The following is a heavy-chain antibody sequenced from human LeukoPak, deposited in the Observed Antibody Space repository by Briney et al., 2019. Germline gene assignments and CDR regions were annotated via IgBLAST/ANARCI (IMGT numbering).Heavy chain of an antibody. D-gene: IGHD2-8*01. V-gene: IGHV1-46*01. J-gene: IGHJ3*02. CDR3: ARVSRVYASYDAFDI. Sequence: ASVKVSCKASGYTFTSYAMNWVRQAPGQGLEWMGIINPSGGSTSYAQKFQGRVTMTRDMSTSTVYMELSSLRSEDTAVYYCARVSRVYASYDAFDIWGQGTMVTVSS. CDR1: GYTFTSYA. CDR2: INPSGGST.